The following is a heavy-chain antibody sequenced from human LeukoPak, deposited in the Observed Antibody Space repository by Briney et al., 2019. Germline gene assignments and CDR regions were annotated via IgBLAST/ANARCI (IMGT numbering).Heavy chain of an antibody. CDR2: INHSGST. D-gene: IGHD3-3*01. J-gene: IGHJ4*02. Sequence: SETLSLTCAVYGGSFSGYYWSWIRQPPGKGLEWIGEINHSGSTNYNPSLKSRVTISVETSKNQFSLKLSSVTAADTAVYYCARVPRRITIFGVVIIPHPFDYWGQGTLVTVSS. V-gene: IGHV4-34*01. CDR1: GGSFSGYY. CDR3: ARVPRRITIFGVVIIPHPFDY.